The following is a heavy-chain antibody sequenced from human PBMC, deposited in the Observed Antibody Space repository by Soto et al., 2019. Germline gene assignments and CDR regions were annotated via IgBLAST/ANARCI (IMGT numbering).Heavy chain of an antibody. CDR3: AKASITMVRGDYYYMDV. Sequence: GGSLRLSCAASGFTFSSYAMSWVRQAPGKGLELVSAISGSGGSTYYADSVKGRFTISRDNSKNTLYLQMNSLRAEDTAVYYCAKASITMVRGDYYYMDVWGKGTTVTVSS. J-gene: IGHJ6*03. CDR2: ISGSGGST. D-gene: IGHD3-10*01. CDR1: GFTFSSYA. V-gene: IGHV3-23*01.